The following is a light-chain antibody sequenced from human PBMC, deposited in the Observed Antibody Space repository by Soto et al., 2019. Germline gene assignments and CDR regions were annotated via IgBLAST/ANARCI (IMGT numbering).Light chain of an antibody. CDR2: AAS. CDR3: QQSYSTPKT. Sequence: DIVMTQSPESLAVSLGERATINCKSSQSISSYLNWYQQKPGKAPKLLIYAASSLQSGVPSRFSGSGSGTDFTLTISSLQPEDCATYYSQQSYSTPKTFGQGTKVDIK. CDR1: QSISSY. J-gene: IGKJ1*01. V-gene: IGKV1-39*01.